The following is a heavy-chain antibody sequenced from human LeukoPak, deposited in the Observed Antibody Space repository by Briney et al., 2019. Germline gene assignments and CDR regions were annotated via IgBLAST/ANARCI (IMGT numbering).Heavy chain of an antibody. Sequence: SETLPLTCAVSGYSISTGYYWGWIRQPPGKGLEWIGTIYHSGSTYYNPSLKSRVTISVDTSKNQFSLKLSSVTAADTALYYCARSKCGSTSCYGGNWFDPWGQGTLVTVSS. V-gene: IGHV4-38-2*01. D-gene: IGHD2-2*01. J-gene: IGHJ5*02. CDR2: IYHSGST. CDR1: GYSISTGYY. CDR3: ARSKCGSTSCYGGNWFDP.